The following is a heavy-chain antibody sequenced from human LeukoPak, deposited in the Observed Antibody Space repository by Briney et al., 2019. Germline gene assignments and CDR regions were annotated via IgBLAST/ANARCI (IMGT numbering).Heavy chain of an antibody. V-gene: IGHV4-59*01. J-gene: IGHJ4*02. CDR1: GGSISSYY. CDR2: IYYSGST. Sequence: SETLSLTCTVSGGSISSYYWSWIRQPPGKGLEWIGYIYYSGSTNYNPSLKSRVTISVDTSKNQFSLKLSSVTAADTAVHYCARDPGGYGDYGFDYWGQGTLVTVSS. CDR3: ARDPGGYGDYGFDY. D-gene: IGHD4-17*01.